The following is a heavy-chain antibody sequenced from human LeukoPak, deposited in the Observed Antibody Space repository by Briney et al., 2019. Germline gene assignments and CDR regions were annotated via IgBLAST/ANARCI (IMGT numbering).Heavy chain of an antibody. Sequence: NPSETLSLTCAVYGGSFSGYYWSWIRQPPGKGLEWIGEINLSGSTNYNPSLKSRVTISVDTSKNQFSRKLSSVTAADTAVYYCARGSIYYDSSGYYSFDYWGQGTLVTVSS. J-gene: IGHJ4*02. V-gene: IGHV4-34*01. CDR2: INLSGST. CDR3: ARGSIYYDSSGYYSFDY. D-gene: IGHD3-22*01. CDR1: GGSFSGYY.